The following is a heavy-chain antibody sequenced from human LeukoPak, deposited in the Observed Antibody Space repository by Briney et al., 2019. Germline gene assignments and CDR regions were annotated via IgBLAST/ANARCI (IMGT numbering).Heavy chain of an antibody. J-gene: IGHJ3*02. V-gene: IGHV3-23*01. CDR2: ISGSGGST. CDR1: GSTFSSYG. CDR3: AKDRLYDSSGYHDAFDI. D-gene: IGHD3-22*01. Sequence: GGSLRLSCAASGSTFSSYGMSWVRQAPGKGLEWVSAISGSGGSTYYADSVKGRFTISRDNSKNTLYLQMNSLRAEDTAVYYCAKDRLYDSSGYHDAFDIWGQGTMVTVSS.